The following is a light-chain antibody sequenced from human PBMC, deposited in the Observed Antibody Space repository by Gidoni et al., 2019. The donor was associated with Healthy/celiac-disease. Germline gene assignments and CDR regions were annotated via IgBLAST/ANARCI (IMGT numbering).Light chain of an antibody. V-gene: IGLV2-14*01. CDR1: SSDVGGYNY. Sequence: QSALAQPSPVSGSPGQSITISCTGTSSDVGGYNYVSWYQQHPGKAPKLMIYEVSNRPSGVSNRFSGSKSGNTASLTISGLQAEDEADYYCSSYTSSSTLLYVFGTGTKVTVL. J-gene: IGLJ1*01. CDR2: EVS. CDR3: SSYTSSSTLLYV.